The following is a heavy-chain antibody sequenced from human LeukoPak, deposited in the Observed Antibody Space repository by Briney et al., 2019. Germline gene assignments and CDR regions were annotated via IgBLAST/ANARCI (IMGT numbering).Heavy chain of an antibody. CDR3: AKDGITGTTDGMDV. CDR1: GFTFSSYA. V-gene: IGHV3-30*04. D-gene: IGHD1-7*01. Sequence: GGSLRLSCAASGFTFSSYAMHWVRQAPGKGLEWVAVISYDGSNKYYADSVKGRFTISRDNSKNTLYLQMNSLRAEDTAVYYCAKDGITGTTDGMDVWGQGTTVTVSS. J-gene: IGHJ6*02. CDR2: ISYDGSNK.